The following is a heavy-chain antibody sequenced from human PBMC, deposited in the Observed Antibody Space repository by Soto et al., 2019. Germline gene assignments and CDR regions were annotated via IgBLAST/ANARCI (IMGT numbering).Heavy chain of an antibody. Sequence: GGSLRLSCAASGFTFSSYSMNWVRQAPGKGLEWVSYISSSSSTIYYADSVKGRFTISRDNAKNSLYLQMNSLRAEDTAVYYCARDLSAAPYYYYYGMDVWGQGTTVTVSS. J-gene: IGHJ6*02. CDR1: GFTFSSYS. D-gene: IGHD3-3*02. V-gene: IGHV3-48*04. CDR2: ISSSSSTI. CDR3: ARDLSAAPYYYYYGMDV.